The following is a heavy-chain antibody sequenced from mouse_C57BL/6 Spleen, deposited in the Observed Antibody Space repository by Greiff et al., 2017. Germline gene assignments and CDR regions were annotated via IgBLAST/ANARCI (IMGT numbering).Heavy chain of an antibody. D-gene: IGHD1-1*02. CDR2: INYDGSST. CDR3: ARDASLWWYEGHYIAMDY. CDR1: GFPFSDYY. J-gene: IGHJ4*01. Sequence: EVQLVESEGGLVQPGSSMKLSCTASGFPFSDYYMAWVRQVPEKGLEWVANINYDGSSTYYQDSLKSRFIISRDNAKNILYLQTSSLKSQDTATYYCARDASLWWYEGHYIAMDYWGQGTSVTVSS. V-gene: IGHV5-16*01.